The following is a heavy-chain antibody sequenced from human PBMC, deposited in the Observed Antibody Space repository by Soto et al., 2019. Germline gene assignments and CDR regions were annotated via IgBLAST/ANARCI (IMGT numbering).Heavy chain of an antibody. CDR2: ISGSGGRT. J-gene: IGHJ3*02. CDR3: AKDRDSGVVEASDDAFDI. CDR1: GFTFSSYA. D-gene: IGHD2-15*01. Sequence: EVQLLESGGGLVQPGGSLRLSCAASGFTFSSYAMSWVRQAPGKGLEWVSAISGSGGRTYYTDSVKGRFTISRDNSKNTLYLQMNSLRVAYASVYHCAKDRDSGVVEASDDAFDIWGQGTRVTVSS. V-gene: IGHV3-23*01.